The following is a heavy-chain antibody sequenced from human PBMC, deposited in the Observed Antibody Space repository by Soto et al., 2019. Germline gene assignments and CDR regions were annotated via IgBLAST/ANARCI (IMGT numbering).Heavy chain of an antibody. CDR2: IYHSGST. CDR3: ARNTPRMKYYDFWSGPLPHYGMDV. J-gene: IGHJ6*02. V-gene: IGHV4-30-2*01. D-gene: IGHD3-3*01. CDR1: GGSISSGGYS. Sequence: SETLSLTCAVSGGSISSGGYSWSWIRQPPGKGLEWIGYIYHSGSTYYNPSLKSRVTISVDRSKNQFSLKLSSVTAADTAVYYCARNTPRMKYYDFWSGPLPHYGMDVWGQGTTVTVSS.